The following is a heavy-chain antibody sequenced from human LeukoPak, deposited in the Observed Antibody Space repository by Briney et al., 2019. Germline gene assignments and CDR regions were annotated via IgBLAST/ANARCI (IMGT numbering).Heavy chain of an antibody. CDR3: ARGYYGSRYYYGMDV. J-gene: IGHJ6*02. CDR2: ISSSSYI. Sequence: PGGSLRLSCAASGFTFSSYSMNWVRQAPGKGLEWVSSISSSSYIYYADSVKGRFTISRDNAKNSLYLQMNSLRAEDTAVYYCARGYYGSRYYYGMDVWGQGTTVTVSS. D-gene: IGHD3-10*01. V-gene: IGHV3-21*01. CDR1: GFTFSSYS.